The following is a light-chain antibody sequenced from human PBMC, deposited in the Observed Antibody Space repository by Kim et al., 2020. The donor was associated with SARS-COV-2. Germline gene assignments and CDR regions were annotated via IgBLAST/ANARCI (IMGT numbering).Light chain of an antibody. V-gene: IGKV1-5*01. Sequence: ASVVDRGTITCRASQSISSCLVWYHQKPGKAPKLLIYDASSLESGVPSRCSGSGSGTEFTLTISSLQPDDFATYYCQQYNSYPWTFGQGTKVDIK. J-gene: IGKJ1*01. CDR3: QQYNSYPWT. CDR1: QSISSC. CDR2: DAS.